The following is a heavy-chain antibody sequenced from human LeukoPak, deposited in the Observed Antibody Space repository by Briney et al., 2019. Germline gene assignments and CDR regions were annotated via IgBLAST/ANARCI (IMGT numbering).Heavy chain of an antibody. D-gene: IGHD5-18*01. CDR3: ARHRRIQLWVHYYYMDV. Sequence: SETLSLTCAVYGGSFSGYYWSWIRQPPGKGLEWIGEINYRGSTNYNPSRKRRVTISVDTSKNQFSLKLSSVTAADTAVYYCARHRRIQLWVHYYYMDVWGKGTTVTVSS. J-gene: IGHJ6*03. V-gene: IGHV4-34*01. CDR1: GGSFSGYY. CDR2: INYRGST.